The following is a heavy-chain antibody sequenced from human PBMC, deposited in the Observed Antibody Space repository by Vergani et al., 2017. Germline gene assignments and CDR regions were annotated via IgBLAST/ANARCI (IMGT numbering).Heavy chain of an antibody. CDR3: ARDRSSYGMDV. CDR2: ISSSSSYT. J-gene: IGHJ6*02. CDR1: GFTFSDYY. Sequence: VQLVESGGGLVQPGGSLRLSCAASGFTFSDYYMSWIRQAPGKGLEWVSYISSSSSYTNYADSVKGRFTISRDNAKNSLYLQMNSLRAEDTAVYYCARDRSSYGMDVWGQGTTVTVSS. V-gene: IGHV3-11*05.